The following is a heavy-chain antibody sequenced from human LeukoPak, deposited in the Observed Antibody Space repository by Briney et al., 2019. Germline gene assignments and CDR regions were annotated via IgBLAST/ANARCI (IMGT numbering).Heavy chain of an antibody. CDR3: ARWSVLLWFGDFDP. V-gene: IGHV3-11*04. CDR2: ISSSGSTI. D-gene: IGHD3-10*01. J-gene: IGHJ5*02. Sequence: NPGGSLRLSCAASGFTFSDYYMSWIRQAPGKGLDWVSYISSSGSTIYYADSVKGRFTISRDNAKNSLYLQMNSLRAEDTAVYYCARWSVLLWFGDFDPWGQGTLVTVSS. CDR1: GFTFSDYY.